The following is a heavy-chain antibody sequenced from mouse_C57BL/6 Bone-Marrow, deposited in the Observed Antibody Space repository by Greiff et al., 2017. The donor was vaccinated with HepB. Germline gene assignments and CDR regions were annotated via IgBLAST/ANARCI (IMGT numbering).Heavy chain of an antibody. CDR3: ARTRDYYGSWCYAMDY. V-gene: IGHV2-6*03. Sequence: VQLQESGPGLVAPSQSLSITCTVSGFSLTSYGVHWVRQPPGKGLEWLVVIWSDGSTTYNSALKSRLSISKDNSKSQVFLKMNSRQTDDTARYYCARTRDYYGSWCYAMDYWGQGTSVTVSS. J-gene: IGHJ4*01. CDR1: GFSLTSYG. D-gene: IGHD1-1*01. CDR2: IWSDGST.